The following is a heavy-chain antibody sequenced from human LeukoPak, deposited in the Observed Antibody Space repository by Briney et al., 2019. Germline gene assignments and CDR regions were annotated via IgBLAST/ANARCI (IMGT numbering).Heavy chain of an antibody. D-gene: IGHD3-10*01. J-gene: IGHJ1*01. CDR1: GYTFTSYA. V-gene: IGHV1-3*01. CDR2: INAGNGNT. Sequence: GASVKVSCKASGYTFTSYAMHWVRQVPGQRLEWMGWINAGNGNTKYSQKFQGRVTITRDTSASTAYMELSSLRSEDTAVYYCARDSLPTYYYGSGSYYGYFQHWGQGTLVTVSS. CDR3: ARDSLPTYYYGSGSYYGYFQH.